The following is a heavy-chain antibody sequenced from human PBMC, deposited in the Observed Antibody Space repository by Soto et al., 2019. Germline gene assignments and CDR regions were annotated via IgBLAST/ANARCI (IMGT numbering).Heavy chain of an antibody. CDR3: ASAALGIDY. V-gene: IGHV4-34*01. D-gene: IGHD3-16*01. J-gene: IGHJ4*02. CDR1: GGSFSGYY. Sequence: SETLSLTCAVYGGSFSGYYWSWIRQPPGKGLEWIGEINHSGSTNYNPSLKSRVTISVDTSKNQFSLKLSSVTAADTAVYYCASAALGIDYWGQGTLVTVSS. CDR2: INHSGST.